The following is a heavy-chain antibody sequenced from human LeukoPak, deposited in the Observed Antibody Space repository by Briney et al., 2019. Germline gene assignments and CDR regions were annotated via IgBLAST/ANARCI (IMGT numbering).Heavy chain of an antibody. CDR1: GGSFSGYY. D-gene: IGHD4-17*01. CDR3: AERGYGDYLTYDY. J-gene: IGHJ4*02. CDR2: INHSGST. V-gene: IGHV4-34*01. Sequence: SETLSLTCAVYGGSFSGYYWSWIRLPPGEGLEWIGEINHSGSTNYNPSLKSRVTISVDTSKNQFSLKLSSVTAADTAVYYCAERGYGDYLTYDYWGQGTLVTVSS.